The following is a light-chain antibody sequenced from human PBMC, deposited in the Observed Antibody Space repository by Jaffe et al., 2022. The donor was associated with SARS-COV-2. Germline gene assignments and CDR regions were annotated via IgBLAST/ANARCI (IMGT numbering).Light chain of an antibody. CDR1: TKDVGSYA. CDR2: GDS. J-gene: IGLJ2*01. V-gene: IGLV1-47*03. CDR3: STWGCSLSAGV. Sequence: SALTQEVSVSGTVGQKVSLSHAGNTKDVGSYAVGWNQQTSHGVPKSILLGDSLPSGIPDRFSASKSETTPSLTLSDLWPEEETGHYCSTWGCSLSAGVFGGGTNLTDL.